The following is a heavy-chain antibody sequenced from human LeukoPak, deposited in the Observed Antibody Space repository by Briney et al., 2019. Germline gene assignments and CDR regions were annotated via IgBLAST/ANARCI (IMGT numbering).Heavy chain of an antibody. J-gene: IGHJ6*02. CDR2: ISPFNGNT. D-gene: IGHD2-15*01. Sequence: GASVKVSCKASGYTSTSYGISWVRQAPGQGLEWMGWISPFNGNTNYAQKVQGRVTMTTDTSTSTVYMELRSLRADDTAVYYGARDLDIVVVAAALRHYGLDVWGQGTTVTVSS. CDR3: ARDLDIVVVAAALRHYGLDV. CDR1: GYTSTSYG. V-gene: IGHV1-18*01.